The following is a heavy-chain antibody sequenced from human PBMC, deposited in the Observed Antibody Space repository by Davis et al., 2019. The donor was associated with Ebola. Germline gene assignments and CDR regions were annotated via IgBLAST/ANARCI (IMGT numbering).Heavy chain of an antibody. CDR1: EFTFSSYS. Sequence: SLKISCAASEFTFSSYSMNWVRQAPGQGLEWVSGISWNSANIGYADSVKGRFTISRDNAKNSLYLQMNSLRAEDTAVYYCATTQWLREFDNWGQGTLVTVSS. D-gene: IGHD6-19*01. CDR3: ATTQWLREFDN. V-gene: IGHV3-9*01. J-gene: IGHJ4*02. CDR2: ISWNSANI.